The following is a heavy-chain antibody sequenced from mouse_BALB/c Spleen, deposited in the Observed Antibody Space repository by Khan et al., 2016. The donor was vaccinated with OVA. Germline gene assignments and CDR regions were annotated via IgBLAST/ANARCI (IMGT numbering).Heavy chain of an antibody. Sequence: QVQLKQSGPGLVVPSQSLSINCTVSGFTLISYGVHWVRQPPGKGLEWLGIIWAGGSTHYNSAPMASLCISKDNSKSQVFLKMKSVQTDDTAMYSWGRDDGNYVNVMDYWGQGTSVTVAS. J-gene: IGHJ4*01. CDR1: GFTLISYG. D-gene: IGHD2-1*01. V-gene: IGHV2-9*02. CDR2: IWAGGST. CDR3: GRDDGNYVNVMDY.